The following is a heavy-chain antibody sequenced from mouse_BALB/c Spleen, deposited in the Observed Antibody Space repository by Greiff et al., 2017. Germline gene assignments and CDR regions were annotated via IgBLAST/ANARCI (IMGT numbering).Heavy chain of an antibody. D-gene: IGHD1-1*02. J-gene: IGHJ4*01. CDR3: ARDGNYAMDY. CDR2: ISSGGSYT. Sequence: EVHLVESGGGLVKPGGSLKLSCAASGFTFSSYAMPWVRQSPEKRLEWVAEISSGGSYTYYPDTVTGRFTISRDNAKNTLYLEMSSLRSEDTAMYYCARDGNYAMDYWGQGTSVTVSS. CDR1: GFTFSSYA. V-gene: IGHV5-9-4*01.